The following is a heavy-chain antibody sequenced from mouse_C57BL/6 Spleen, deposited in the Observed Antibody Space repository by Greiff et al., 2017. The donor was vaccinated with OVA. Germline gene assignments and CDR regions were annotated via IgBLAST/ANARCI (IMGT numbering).Heavy chain of an antibody. CDR2: IDPETGGT. D-gene: IGHD2-1*01. V-gene: IGHV1-15*01. J-gene: IGHJ3*01. CDR3: TRKGNYPTWFAY. CDR1: GYTFTDYE. Sequence: QVQLQQSGAELVRPGASVTLSCKASGYTFTDYEMHWVKQTPVHGLEWIGAIDPETGGTAYNQKFQGKAILTADKSSSTAYMELRSLTSEDSAVYYCTRKGNYPTWFAYGGQGTLVTVSA.